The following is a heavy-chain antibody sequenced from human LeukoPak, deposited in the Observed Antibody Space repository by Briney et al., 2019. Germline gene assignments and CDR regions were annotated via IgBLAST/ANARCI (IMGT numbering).Heavy chain of an antibody. CDR1: GGSISSGGYY. CDR3: ARGLQLRGIFDYFDY. CDR2: IYYSGST. D-gene: IGHD5-24*01. Sequence: SQTLSLTCTVSGGSISSGGYYWRWIRQHPGKGLEWIGYIYYSGSTYYNPSLKSRVTISVDTSKNQFSLKLSSVTAADTAVYYCARGLQLRGIFDYFDYWGQGTLVTVSS. J-gene: IGHJ4*02. V-gene: IGHV4-31*03.